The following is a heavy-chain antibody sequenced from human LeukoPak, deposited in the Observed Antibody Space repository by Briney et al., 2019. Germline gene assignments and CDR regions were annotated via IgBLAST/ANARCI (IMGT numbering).Heavy chain of an antibody. CDR3: AKDEYYYDSSGYYSN. CDR2: ISGSGGST. V-gene: IGHV3-23*01. Sequence: PGGSLRLSCAASRFTFSSYAMSWVRQAPGKGLEWVSAISGSGGSTYYADSVKGRFTISRDNSKNTLYLQMNSLRAEDTAVYYCAKDEYYYDSSGYYSNWGQGTLVTVSS. D-gene: IGHD3-22*01. J-gene: IGHJ4*02. CDR1: RFTFSSYA.